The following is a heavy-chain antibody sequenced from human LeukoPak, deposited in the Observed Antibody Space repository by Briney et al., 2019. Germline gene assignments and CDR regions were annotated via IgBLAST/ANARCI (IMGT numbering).Heavy chain of an antibody. D-gene: IGHD3-22*01. Sequence: KPSETLSLTCAVYGGSFSGYYWSWIRQPPGKGLEWIGEINHSGSTNYNPSLKSRVTISVDTSKNQFSLKLSSVTAADTAVYYCARGRTAYYYDSSGYYSYWGQGTLVTVSS. CDR3: ARGRTAYYYDSSGYYSY. V-gene: IGHV4-34*01. CDR1: GGSFSGYY. J-gene: IGHJ4*02. CDR2: INHSGST.